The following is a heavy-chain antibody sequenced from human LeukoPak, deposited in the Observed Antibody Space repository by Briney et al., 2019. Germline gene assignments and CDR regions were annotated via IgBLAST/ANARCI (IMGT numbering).Heavy chain of an antibody. CDR3: ARAGGCSSTSCYTGY. V-gene: IGHV3-66*01. J-gene: IGHJ4*02. CDR1: GFTVSSNY. Sequence: GGSLRLSCAASGFTVSSNYMSWVRQAPGKGLEWVSVIYSGGSTYYADSAKGRFTISRDNSKNTLYLQMNSLRAEDTAVYYCARAGGCSSTSCYTGYWGQGTLATVSS. D-gene: IGHD2-2*01. CDR2: IYSGGST.